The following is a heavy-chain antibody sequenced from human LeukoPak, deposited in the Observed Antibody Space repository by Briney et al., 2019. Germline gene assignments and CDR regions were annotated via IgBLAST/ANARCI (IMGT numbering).Heavy chain of an antibody. Sequence: ASVKVSCKASGGTFSSYAISWVRQAPGQGLEWMGGIIPIFGTANYAQKFQGRVTITADESTSTAYIELSSLRSEDTAVYYCARATGGTFTNWFDPWGQGTLVTVSS. CDR3: ARATGGTFTNWFDP. V-gene: IGHV1-69*01. CDR2: IIPIFGTA. D-gene: IGHD3-16*01. J-gene: IGHJ5*02. CDR1: GGTFSSYA.